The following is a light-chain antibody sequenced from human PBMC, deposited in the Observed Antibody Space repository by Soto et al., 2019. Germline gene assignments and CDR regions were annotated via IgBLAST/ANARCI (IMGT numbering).Light chain of an antibody. CDR1: QRISTN. V-gene: IGKV3-15*01. CDR2: GAS. CDR3: QQYNNWPPAYT. Sequence: EIVMTQSPATLSVSPGESATLSCGASQRISTNLAWYQQKGGQPPRLLIYGASTRATGITQRFSGSGSGTDFTLTISSLQSEDFAVYYCQQYNNWPPAYTFGQGTRVESK. J-gene: IGKJ2*01.